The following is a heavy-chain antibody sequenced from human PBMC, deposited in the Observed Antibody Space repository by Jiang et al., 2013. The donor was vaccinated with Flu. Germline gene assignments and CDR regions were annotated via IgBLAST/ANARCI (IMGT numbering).Heavy chain of an antibody. CDR2: ISGTGDTT. Sequence: VQLVESGGGLVQPGGSLRLSCAASGFTFSTYAMNWVRQAPGKGLEWVSTISGTGDTTYYADSVRGRFTISRDNSKNTLYLQMNDLRAEDTTIYYCAKNGAFRSNIYHSGAYDFWGQGTLVTVSS. CDR3: AKNGAFRSNIYHSGAYDF. CDR1: GFTFSTYA. D-gene: IGHD3-22*01. V-gene: IGHV3-23*04. J-gene: IGHJ4*02.